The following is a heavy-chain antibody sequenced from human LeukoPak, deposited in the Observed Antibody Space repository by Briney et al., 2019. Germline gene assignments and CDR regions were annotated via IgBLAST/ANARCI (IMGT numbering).Heavy chain of an antibody. CDR1: GDSISTYH. CDR2: MQSTGNS. V-gene: IGHV4-59*01. J-gene: IGHJ4*02. D-gene: IGHD5-18*01. CDR3: ARDKRHSYGRYFDH. Sequence: SETLSLTCNGSGDSISTYHWNWIRKPPGRGLEWIGYMQSTGNSNYNPSLKSRVSMSVDTSKNRIVLNLSSVTAADTAVYYCARDKRHSYGRYFDHWGQGLLVTVSS.